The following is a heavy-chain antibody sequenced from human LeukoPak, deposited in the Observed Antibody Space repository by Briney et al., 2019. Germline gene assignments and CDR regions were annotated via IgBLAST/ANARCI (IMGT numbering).Heavy chain of an antibody. V-gene: IGHV3-21*01. Sequence: GGSLRLSCATSGFTFSSYSMNWVRQAPGKGLEWVSSISSSSRYIYYADSVKGRFTISRDNAKHSLYLQTNSLRAEDTAVYYCARGSFVLEWLFDYWGQGTLVTVSS. J-gene: IGHJ4*02. D-gene: IGHD3-3*01. CDR2: ISSSSRYI. CDR1: GFTFSSYS. CDR3: ARGSFVLEWLFDY.